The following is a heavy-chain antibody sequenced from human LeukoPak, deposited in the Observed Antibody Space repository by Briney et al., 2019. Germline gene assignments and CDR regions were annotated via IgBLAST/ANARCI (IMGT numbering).Heavy chain of an antibody. J-gene: IGHJ1*01. CDR3: VKDQGHGNSQH. Sequence: GGSLRLSCAASGFTFSSYAMSWVRQAPGKGLEWVSAISGSGGSTYYADSAKGRFTISRDNSKNTLYLQMNSLRAEDTAVYYCVKDQGHGNSQHWGQGTLVTVSS. V-gene: IGHV3-23*01. CDR1: GFTFSSYA. CDR2: ISGSGGST.